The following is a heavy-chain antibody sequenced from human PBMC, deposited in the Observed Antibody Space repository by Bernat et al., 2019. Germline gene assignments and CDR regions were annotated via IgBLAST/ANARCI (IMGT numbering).Heavy chain of an antibody. D-gene: IGHD3/OR15-3a*01. CDR2: ISSSSSYI. Sequence: EVQLVESGGGLVKPGGSLRLSCAASGFTFSSYSMNCVRQAPGKGLEWVSSISSSSSYIYYADSVKGRFTISRDNAKNSLYLQMNSLRAEDTAVYYCARDFNYDFYGMDVWGQGTTVTVSS. CDR1: GFTFSSYS. J-gene: IGHJ6*02. V-gene: IGHV3-21*01. CDR3: ARDFNYDFYGMDV.